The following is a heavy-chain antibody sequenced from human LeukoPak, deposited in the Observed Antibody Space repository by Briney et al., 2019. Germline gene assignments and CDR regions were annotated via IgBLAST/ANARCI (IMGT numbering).Heavy chain of an antibody. D-gene: IGHD4/OR15-4a*01. CDR2: INWNGDTT. CDR3: ARRAGAYSHPYDY. V-gene: IGHV3-20*04. J-gene: IGHJ4*02. CDR1: GFTFDNYG. Sequence: GGSLRLSCAASGFTFDNYGMSWVRQAPGKGLEWVSHINWNGDTTDYADSVKGRFTISRDNAKNSLYLQMNSLRAEDTAVYYCARRAGAYSHPYDYWGQGTLVTVSS.